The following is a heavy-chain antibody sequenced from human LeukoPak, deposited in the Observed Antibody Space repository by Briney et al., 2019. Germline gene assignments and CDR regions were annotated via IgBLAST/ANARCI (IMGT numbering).Heavy chain of an antibody. Sequence: ASVKVSCKASGYTFTGYYMHWVRQAPGQGLEWMGWINPNSGGTNYAQKFQGRATMTRDTSTSTAYMELRSLRSDDTAVYYCARTPMVVVVTATLGIAFDIWGQGTMVTVSS. V-gene: IGHV1-2*02. CDR3: ARTPMVVVVTATLGIAFDI. J-gene: IGHJ3*02. CDR1: GYTFTGYY. D-gene: IGHD2-21*02. CDR2: INPNSGGT.